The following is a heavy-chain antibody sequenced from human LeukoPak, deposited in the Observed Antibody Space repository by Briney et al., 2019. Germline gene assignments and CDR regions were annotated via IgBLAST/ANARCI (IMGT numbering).Heavy chain of an antibody. J-gene: IGHJ4*02. Sequence: GGSLRLSCAASGFTFSSYAMSWVRQAPGKGLEWVSVISGSGDSTHYADSVKGRFTISRDNSKTTLYVQMNSLRAEDTAVYYCATHGSGSYYNAPDYWGQGTLVAVSS. V-gene: IGHV3-23*01. CDR2: ISGSGDST. CDR1: GFTFSSYA. CDR3: ATHGSGSYYNAPDY. D-gene: IGHD3-10*01.